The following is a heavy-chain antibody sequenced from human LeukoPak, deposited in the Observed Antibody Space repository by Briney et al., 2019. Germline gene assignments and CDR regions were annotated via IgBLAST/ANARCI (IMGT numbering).Heavy chain of an antibody. CDR1: GYTFTCYY. CDR3: ARVRDGYNDAYDI. J-gene: IGHJ3*02. Sequence: GASVKVSCKASGYTFTCYYMHWVRQAPGQGLEWMGIIKPSGGSTNYAQNFQGRVTMTRDTSTSTVYMELSSLRSEDTAVYYCARVRDGYNDAYDIWGQGTMVTVSS. CDR2: IKPSGGST. V-gene: IGHV1-46*01. D-gene: IGHD5-24*01.